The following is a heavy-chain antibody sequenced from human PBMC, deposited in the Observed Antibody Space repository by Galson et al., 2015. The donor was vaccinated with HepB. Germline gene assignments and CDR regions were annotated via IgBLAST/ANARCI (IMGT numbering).Heavy chain of an antibody. D-gene: IGHD6-6*01. Sequence: SLRLSCAASGFTFSNYAMSWVRQAPGKGLEWVSRISGGGGITHYEDSVKGRFTIHRDNSKNKLYFQMNSLRAEDTAVYYCAKDGDIAARLFDYWGQGTLVTVSS. CDR3: AKDGDIAARLFDY. CDR2: ISGGGGIT. V-gene: IGHV3-23*01. J-gene: IGHJ4*02. CDR1: GFTFSNYA.